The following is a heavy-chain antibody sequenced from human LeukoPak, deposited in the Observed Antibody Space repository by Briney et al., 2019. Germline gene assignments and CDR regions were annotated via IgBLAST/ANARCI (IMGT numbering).Heavy chain of an antibody. Sequence: GGSLRLSCAASGFTFSSYSMNWVRQAPGTGLEWVSYISSSSSTIYYADSVKGRFTISRDNAKNSLYLQMNSLMAEDTAVYYCARDPNRKTGTPYYYYYYMDVWGKGTTVTVSS. CDR2: ISSSSSTI. V-gene: IGHV3-48*01. D-gene: IGHD1-1*01. CDR1: GFTFSSYS. J-gene: IGHJ6*03. CDR3: ARDPNRKTGTPYYYYYYMDV.